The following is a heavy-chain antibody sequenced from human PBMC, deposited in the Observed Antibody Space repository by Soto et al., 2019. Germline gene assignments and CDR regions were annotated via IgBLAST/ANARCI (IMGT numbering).Heavy chain of an antibody. V-gene: IGHV3-23*01. CDR2: ISGSGGST. J-gene: IGHJ5*02. CDR3: AKRRNLSLAARLPGMQFDP. CDR1: GFTFSSYA. D-gene: IGHD6-6*01. Sequence: AGGSLRLSCAASGFTFSSYAMSWVRQAPGKGLEWVSAISGSGGSTYYADSVKGRFTISRDNSKNTLYLQMNSLRAEDTAVYYCAKRRNLSLAARLPGMQFDPWGQGTLVTVSS.